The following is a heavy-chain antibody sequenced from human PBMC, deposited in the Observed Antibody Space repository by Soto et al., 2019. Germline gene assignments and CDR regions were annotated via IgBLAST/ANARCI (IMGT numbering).Heavy chain of an antibody. CDR1: GFTFSSYG. CDR3: ARLNGATNAFDI. V-gene: IGHV3-33*01. J-gene: IGHJ3*02. D-gene: IGHD1-26*01. Sequence: LRLSCAASGFTFSSYGMHWVRQAPGKGLEWVAVIWYDGSNKYYADSVKGRFTISRDNSKNTLYLQMNSLRAEDTAVYYCARLNGATNAFDIWGQGTMVTVSS. CDR2: IWYDGSNK.